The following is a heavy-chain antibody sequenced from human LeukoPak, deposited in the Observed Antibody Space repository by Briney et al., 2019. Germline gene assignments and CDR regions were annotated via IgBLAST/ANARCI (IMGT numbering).Heavy chain of an antibody. V-gene: IGHV1-18*01. CDR3: ARRYSSWYEDYYYGMDV. Sequence: ASVKVSCKASGYTFTSYGISWVRQAPGQGLEWMGWISAYNGNTNYAQKLQGRVTMTTDTSTSTAYMELRSLRSDDTAVYYCARRYSSWYEDYYYGMDVWGQGTTVTASS. CDR1: GYTFTSYG. CDR2: ISAYNGNT. J-gene: IGHJ6*02. D-gene: IGHD6-13*01.